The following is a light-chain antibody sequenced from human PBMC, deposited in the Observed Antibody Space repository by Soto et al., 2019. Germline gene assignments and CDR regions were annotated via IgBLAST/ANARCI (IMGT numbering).Light chain of an antibody. CDR2: AAS. CDR3: QQSDTLPIT. CDR1: QSISNY. V-gene: IGKV1-39*01. J-gene: IGKJ5*01. Sequence: DIQMTQSPSSLSASVGDRVTITCRASQSISNYLSWYQQKPGKVPNLLIFAASSLFSGVPSRFSGSAAGTDFTLTISSLQPEDFATYYCQQSDTLPITFGQGTRLDIK.